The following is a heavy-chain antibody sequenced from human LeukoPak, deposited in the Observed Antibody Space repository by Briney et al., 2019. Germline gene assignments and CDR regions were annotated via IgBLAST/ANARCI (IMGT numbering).Heavy chain of an antibody. CDR1: GDSVSSNSAA. CDR3: ARDQFAAAGRVESRFDP. Sequence: SQTLSLTCAISGDSVSSNSAAWNWIRQSPSRGLEWLGRTYYRSKWYNDYAVSVKSRITINPDTSKNQFSLQLNSVTPEDTAVYYCARDQFAAAGRVESRFDPWGQGTLVTVSS. J-gene: IGHJ5*02. D-gene: IGHD6-13*01. V-gene: IGHV6-1*01. CDR2: TYYRSKWYN.